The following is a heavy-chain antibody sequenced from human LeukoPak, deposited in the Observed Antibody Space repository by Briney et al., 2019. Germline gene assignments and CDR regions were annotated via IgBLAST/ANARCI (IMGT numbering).Heavy chain of an antibody. D-gene: IGHD7-27*01. J-gene: IGHJ4*02. V-gene: IGHV4-30-4*01. CDR2: IYYSGST. CDR3: ARVIIWGNDYGDY. CDR1: GGSISSGDYY. Sequence: RPSETLSLTCTVSGGSISSGDYYWSWIRQPPGKALEWIGYIYYSGSTYYNPSLKSRVTISVDTSKNQFSLKLSSVTAADTAVYYCARVIIWGNDYGDYWGQGTLVTVSS.